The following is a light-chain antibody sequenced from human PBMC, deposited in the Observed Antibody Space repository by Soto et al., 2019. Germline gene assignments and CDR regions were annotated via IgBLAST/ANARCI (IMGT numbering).Light chain of an antibody. CDR2: EVT. Sequence: QSVLTQPPSVSGSPGQSVTISCTGTSSDVGSYNRVSWYQQPPGTAPKLIIYEVTNRPSGVPVRFSGSKSANMASLTISGLQAEDEAAYYCASYTSSRVWVFGGGTKLTVL. J-gene: IGLJ3*02. V-gene: IGLV2-18*02. CDR1: SSDVGSYNR. CDR3: ASYTSSRVWV.